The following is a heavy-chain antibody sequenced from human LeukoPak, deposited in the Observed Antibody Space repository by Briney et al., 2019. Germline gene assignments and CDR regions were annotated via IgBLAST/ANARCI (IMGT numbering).Heavy chain of an antibody. CDR1: GYTFTGYY. D-gene: IGHD3-22*01. Sequence: ASVKVSCKASGYTFTGYYMHWVRQAPGQGLEWMGWINPNSGGTNYAQKFQGRVTMTRATSISTAYMELSRLRSDDTAVYYCARWGTYYYDSSGYPNFDYWGQGTLVTVSS. CDR2: INPNSGGT. J-gene: IGHJ4*02. V-gene: IGHV1-2*02. CDR3: ARWGTYYYDSSGYPNFDY.